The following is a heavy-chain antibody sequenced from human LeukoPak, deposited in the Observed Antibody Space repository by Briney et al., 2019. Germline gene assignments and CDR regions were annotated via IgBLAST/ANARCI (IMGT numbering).Heavy chain of an antibody. Sequence: SGRSLRLSCAASGFTFSTYAMHWVRQAPGKGLQWVAVIWYDGINKYYADSVKGRFTISRDNSKNTLYLQMNSLRADDTAVSYCARGGVVVPAAMDYWGQGTLVTVSS. CDR3: ARGGVVVPAAMDY. CDR1: GFTFSTYA. V-gene: IGHV3-33*01. J-gene: IGHJ4*02. D-gene: IGHD2-2*01. CDR2: IWYDGINK.